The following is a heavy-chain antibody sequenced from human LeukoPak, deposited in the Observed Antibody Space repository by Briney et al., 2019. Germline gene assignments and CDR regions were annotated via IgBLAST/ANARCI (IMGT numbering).Heavy chain of an antibody. CDR1: GYTFTGYY. V-gene: IGHV1-2*02. J-gene: IGHJ4*02. CDR3: VTLLSNAAFDY. Sequence: ASVKVSCKAPGYTFTGYYMHWVRQAPGRGLEWMGWINPNTGATNYAQKFQGRVTMTTDMSISTAYMELSRLRSGGTAVYYCVTLLSNAAFDYWGQGTLVTVSS. CDR2: INPNTGAT. D-gene: IGHD6-25*01.